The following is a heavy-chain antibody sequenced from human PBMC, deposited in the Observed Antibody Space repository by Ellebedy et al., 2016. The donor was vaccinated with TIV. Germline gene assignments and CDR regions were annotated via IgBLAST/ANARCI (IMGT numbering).Heavy chain of an antibody. CDR1: GYTFTKYG. Sequence: AASVKVSCKASGYTFTKYGMSWVRQAPGQGLEWMGWISPYTGNANYAQKLQGRVTMTTDTSTNTAYMELRSLRSDDTAVYYCARVGDYYDSSGYLDYWGQGTLVTVSS. D-gene: IGHD3-22*01. CDR3: ARVGDYYDSSGYLDY. V-gene: IGHV1-18*04. CDR2: ISPYTGNA. J-gene: IGHJ4*02.